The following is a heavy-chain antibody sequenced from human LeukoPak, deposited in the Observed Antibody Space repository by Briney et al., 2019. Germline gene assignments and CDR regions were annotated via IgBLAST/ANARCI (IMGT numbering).Heavy chain of an antibody. J-gene: IGHJ6*02. CDR2: INPNSGGT. CDR1: GYTFTGYY. D-gene: IGHD2-15*01. CDR3: AREIPYCSGGSCLFHGMDV. Sequence: GASVKVSCKASGYTFTGYYMHWVRQAPGQGLEWMGWINPNSGGTNYAQKFQGRVTMTRDTSISTAYMELSRLRSDDTAVYYCAREIPYCSGGSCLFHGMDVWGQGTTVTVSS. V-gene: IGHV1-2*02.